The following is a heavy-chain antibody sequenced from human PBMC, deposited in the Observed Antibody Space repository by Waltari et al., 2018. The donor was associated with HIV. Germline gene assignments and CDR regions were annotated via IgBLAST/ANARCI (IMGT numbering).Heavy chain of an antibody. CDR1: GYTFTGYY. D-gene: IGHD6-6*01. Sequence: SVKVSCKASGYTFTGYYMHWVRQAPGQGLEWMGWINPNSGGTNYAQKFQGRVTMTRDTSISTAYMELSRLSSDDTAVYYCARDLNIAARPLGYWGQGTLVTVSS. J-gene: IGHJ4*02. CDR2: INPNSGGT. CDR3: ARDLNIAARPLGY. V-gene: IGHV1-2*02.